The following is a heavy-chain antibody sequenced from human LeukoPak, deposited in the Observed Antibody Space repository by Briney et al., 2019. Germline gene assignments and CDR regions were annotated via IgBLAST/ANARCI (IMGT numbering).Heavy chain of an antibody. CDR3: AKDLHNYGLDA. Sequence: GGSLRLSCAASGFTFSNYAMSWVRQAPGKGLEWVSTISDDSTYYTDSVKGRFSISRDNLKNTIYLQMSSLRVEDTALYYCAKDLHNYGLDAWGQGTTVTVSS. CDR1: GFTFSNYA. CDR2: ISDDST. J-gene: IGHJ6*02. V-gene: IGHV3-23*01.